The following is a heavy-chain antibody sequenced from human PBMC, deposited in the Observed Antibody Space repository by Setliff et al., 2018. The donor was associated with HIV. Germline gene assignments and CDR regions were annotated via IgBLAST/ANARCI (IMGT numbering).Heavy chain of an antibody. CDR1: GGSISSYY. D-gene: IGHD3-22*01. J-gene: IGHJ6*03. CDR3: ARNLLHYDSSGLRWNYYYYYMDV. CDR2: IYYSGST. Sequence: SETLSLTCTVSGGSISSYYWSWIRQPPGKGLEWIGYIYYSGSTNYNPSLKSRVTISVDTSKNQFSLKLSSVTAADTAVYCCARNLLHYDSSGLRWNYYYYYMDVWGKGTTVTVSS. V-gene: IGHV4-59*01.